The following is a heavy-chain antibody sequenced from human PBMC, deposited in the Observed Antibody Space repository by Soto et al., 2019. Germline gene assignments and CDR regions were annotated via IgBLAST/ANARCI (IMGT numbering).Heavy chain of an antibody. J-gene: IGHJ4*02. CDR3: TKDFLGNRGLWFGDLLGY. CDR1: GFTFSSYA. V-gene: IGHV3-23*01. Sequence: EVQLLESGGGLVQPGGSLRLSCAASGFTFSSYAMSWVRQAPGKGLEWVSAISGSGGSTYYADSVKGRFTISRDNSKNGRYLQMKSLRAEDRAVYYCTKDFLGNRGLWFGDLLGYWVKGSLVTVSS. CDR2: ISGSGGST. D-gene: IGHD3-10*01.